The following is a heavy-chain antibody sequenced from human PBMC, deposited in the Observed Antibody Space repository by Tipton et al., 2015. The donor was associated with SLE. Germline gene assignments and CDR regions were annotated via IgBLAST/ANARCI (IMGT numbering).Heavy chain of an antibody. CDR2: IYYSGST. V-gene: IGHV4-39*07. J-gene: IGHJ4*02. CDR3: ARPSDYDSSGYYPFDY. D-gene: IGHD3-22*01. Sequence: TLSLTCTVSGGSISSSSYYWGWIRQPPGKGLEWIGSIYYSGSTYYNPSLKSRVTVSVDTSKNQFSLKLNSVTAADTAVYYCARPSDYDSSGYYPFDYWGQGTLVTVSS. CDR1: GGSISSSSYY.